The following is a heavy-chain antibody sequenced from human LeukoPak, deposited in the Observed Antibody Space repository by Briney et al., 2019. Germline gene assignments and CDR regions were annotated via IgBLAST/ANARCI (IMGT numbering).Heavy chain of an antibody. CDR2: IKQDGSEK. V-gene: IGHV3-7*01. J-gene: IGHJ3*02. CDR1: GFTFSSYW. CDR3: ARDNDYDWIYAFDI. Sequence: GGSLRLSCAASGFTFSSYWMSWVRQAPGKGLEWVANIKQDGSEKYYVDSVKGRFTISRDNAKNSLYLQMNSLRAEDTAVYYCARDNDYDWIYAFDIWGQGTMVTVSS. D-gene: IGHD4-17*01.